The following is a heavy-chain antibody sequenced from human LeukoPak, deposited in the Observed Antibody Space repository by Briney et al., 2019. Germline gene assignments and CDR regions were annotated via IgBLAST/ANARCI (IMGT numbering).Heavy chain of an antibody. Sequence: GGSLRLSCAASGFTVSSNYMSWVRQALGKGLEWVSVIYSGGSTYYADSVEGRFTISRDNSRNTLYLKMNSLRAEDTAVYYCAREGNYYYDSSGYYDWGQGTLVTVSS. CDR3: AREGNYYYDSSGYYD. V-gene: IGHV3-53*01. CDR1: GFTVSSNY. D-gene: IGHD3-22*01. CDR2: IYSGGST. J-gene: IGHJ4*02.